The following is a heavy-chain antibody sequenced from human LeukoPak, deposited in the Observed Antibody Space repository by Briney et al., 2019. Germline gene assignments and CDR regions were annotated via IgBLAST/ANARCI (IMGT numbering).Heavy chain of an antibody. CDR2: ISYDGSNK. D-gene: IGHD5-18*01. CDR3: AREDMVNDAFDI. CDR1: GFTFSSYA. J-gene: IGHJ3*02. V-gene: IGHV3-30-3*01. Sequence: PAGSLRLSCAASGFTFSSYAMHWVRQAPGKGLEWVAVISYDGSNKYYADSVKGRFTISRDNSKNTLYLQMNSLRAEDTAVYYCAREDMVNDAFDIWGQGTMVTVSS.